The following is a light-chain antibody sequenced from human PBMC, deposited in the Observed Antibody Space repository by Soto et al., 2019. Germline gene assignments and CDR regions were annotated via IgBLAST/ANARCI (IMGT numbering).Light chain of an antibody. Sequence: QSALTQPPSASGTPGQRVTISCSGSNSNIGNNDVYWYRHLPGTAPRLLIYVDDQRPSGVPDRFSGSKSGTSASLAISGLRSDDAADYYCAAWDDSLSAFVFATGTKVTVL. V-gene: IGLV1-47*02. CDR2: VDD. CDR1: NSNIGNND. J-gene: IGLJ1*01. CDR3: AAWDDSLSAFV.